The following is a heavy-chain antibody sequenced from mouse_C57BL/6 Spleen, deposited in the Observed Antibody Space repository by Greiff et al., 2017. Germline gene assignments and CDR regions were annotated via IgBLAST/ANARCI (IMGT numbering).Heavy chain of an antibody. CDR1: GFSLTSYA. V-gene: IGHV2-9-1*01. CDR2: IWTGGGT. D-gene: IGHD2-2*01. CDR3: ARPYGYDDYAMDY. Sequence: VKVVESGPGLVAPSQSLSITCTVSGFSLTSYAISWVRQPPGKGLEWLGVIWTGGGTNYNSALKSRLSISKDNSKSQVFLKMNSLQTDDTARYYCARPYGYDDYAMDYWGQGTSVTVSS. J-gene: IGHJ4*01.